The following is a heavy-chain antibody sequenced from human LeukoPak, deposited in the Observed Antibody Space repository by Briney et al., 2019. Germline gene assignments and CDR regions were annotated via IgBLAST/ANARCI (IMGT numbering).Heavy chain of an antibody. V-gene: IGHV4-39*01. CDR2: FYYSGST. Sequence: SSYSMNWIRQPPGKGLQWIGSFYYSGSTYYNSSLKSRVTIVVDTSKNQFSLKVSSVTAADTAVYYCARPVRATDYFDHWGQGTLVTVSS. CDR1: SSYS. D-gene: IGHD1-26*01. J-gene: IGHJ4*02. CDR3: ARPVRATDYFDH.